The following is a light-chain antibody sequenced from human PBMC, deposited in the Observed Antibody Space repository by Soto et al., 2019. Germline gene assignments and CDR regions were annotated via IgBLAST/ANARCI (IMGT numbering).Light chain of an antibody. CDR2: DTN. CDR1: SGSVSAGHY. J-gene: IGLJ3*02. V-gene: IGLV8-61*01. CDR3: VLYMGNGISV. Sequence: QTVVTQEPSFSVSPGGTVTLTCGLNSGSVSAGHYPSWYQQTPGQAPRTLIHDTNTLSSGVPDRFSGSILGNKAALTITGAQADDESDYYCVLYMGNGISVFGGGTQLTVL.